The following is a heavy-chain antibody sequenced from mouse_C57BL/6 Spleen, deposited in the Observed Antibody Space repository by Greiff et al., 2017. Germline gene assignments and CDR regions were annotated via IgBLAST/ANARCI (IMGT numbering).Heavy chain of an antibody. D-gene: IGHD1-1*01. V-gene: IGHV1-53*01. CDR2: INPSNGGT. Sequence: QVHVKQPGTELVKPGASVKLSCKASGYTFTSYWMHWVKQRPGQGLEWIGNINPSNGGTNYNEKFKSKATLTVDKSSSTAYMPLSSLTSEDSAVYYCARDYYGSSYYFDYWGQGTTLTVSS. J-gene: IGHJ2*01. CDR3: ARDYYGSSYYFDY. CDR1: GYTFTSYW.